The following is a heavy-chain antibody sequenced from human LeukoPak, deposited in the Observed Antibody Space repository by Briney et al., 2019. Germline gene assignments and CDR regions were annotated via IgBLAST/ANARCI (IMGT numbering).Heavy chain of an antibody. D-gene: IGHD3-10*01. V-gene: IGHV1-18*01. J-gene: IGHJ4*02. CDR1: GYTFTSYG. CDR2: ISAYNGNT. CDR3: ARDDYYGSGSYGFDY. Sequence: ASVKVSCKASGYTFTSYGISWVRQAPGQGLEWMGWISAYNGNTSYAQKLQGRVTMTTDTSTSTAYMELRSLRSDDTAVYYCARDDYYGSGSYGFDYWGQGTLVTVSS.